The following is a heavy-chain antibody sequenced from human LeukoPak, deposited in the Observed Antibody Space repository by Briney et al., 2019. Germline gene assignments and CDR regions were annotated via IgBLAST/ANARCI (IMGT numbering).Heavy chain of an antibody. D-gene: IGHD3-22*01. CDR3: AKDRDTTGYEH. J-gene: IGHJ1*01. CDR2: IGSFGTVI. Sequence: SGGSLRLSCAASGFLFSNYEMNWVRQAPGKGLEWVSYIGSFGTVIHYADSVRGRFTISRDNSKNSLYLQMNSLRTEDTALYYCAKDRDTTGYEHWGQGTLVTVSS. V-gene: IGHV3-43D*03. CDR1: GFLFSNYE.